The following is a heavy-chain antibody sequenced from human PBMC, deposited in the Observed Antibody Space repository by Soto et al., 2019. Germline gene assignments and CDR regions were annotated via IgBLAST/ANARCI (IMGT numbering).Heavy chain of an antibody. CDR1: GFTFSSYA. J-gene: IGHJ5*02. CDR3: AKISIAAAGRYNWFDP. Sequence: GGSLRLSCAASGFTFSSYAMSWVRQAPGKGLEWVSAISGSGGSTYYADSVKGRFTISRDNSKNTLYLQMNSLRAEDTAVYYCAKISIAAAGRYNWFDPWGQGTLVTVSS. CDR2: ISGSGGST. V-gene: IGHV3-23*01. D-gene: IGHD6-13*01.